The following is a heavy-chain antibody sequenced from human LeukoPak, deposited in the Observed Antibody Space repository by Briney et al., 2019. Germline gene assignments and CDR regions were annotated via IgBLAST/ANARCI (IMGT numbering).Heavy chain of an antibody. CDR2: INHSGST. CDR3: ARGGGDYDYVWGSYRLGYYYYYMDV. D-gene: IGHD3-16*02. V-gene: IGHV4-34*01. Sequence: SETLSLTCAVYGGSFSGYYWSWIRQPPGKGLEWIGEINHSGSTNYNPSLKSRVPISVDTSKNQFSLKLSSVTAADTAVYYCARGGGDYDYVWGSYRLGYYYYYMDVWGKGTTVTVSS. CDR1: GGSFSGYY. J-gene: IGHJ6*03.